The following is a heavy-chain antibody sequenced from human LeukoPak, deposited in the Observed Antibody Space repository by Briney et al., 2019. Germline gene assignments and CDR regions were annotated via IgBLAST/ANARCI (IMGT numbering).Heavy chain of an antibody. V-gene: IGHV7-4-1*02. CDR3: ARGGPAPYYYDSSGNDAFDI. CDR1: GYTFTSYA. Sequence: RRASVKVSCKASGYTFTSYAMNWVRQAPGQGLEWMGWINTNTGNPTYAQGFTGRFVFSLDTSVSTAYLQISSLKAEDTAVYYCARGGPAPYYYDSSGNDAFDIWGQGTMVTVSS. J-gene: IGHJ3*02. D-gene: IGHD3-22*01. CDR2: INTNTGNP.